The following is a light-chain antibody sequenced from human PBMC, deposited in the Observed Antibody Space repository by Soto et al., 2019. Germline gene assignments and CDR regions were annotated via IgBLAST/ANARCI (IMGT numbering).Light chain of an antibody. CDR3: GTWDSSLSLYV. J-gene: IGLJ1*01. CDR1: SSNIGNNY. Sequence: QSVLTQPPSVSAAPGQKVTISCSGSSSNIGNNYVPWYQQLPGTAPKLLIYENNKRPSGIPDRFSGSKSGTSATLGITGLQTGDEADYYCGTWDSSLSLYVFGTGTKVTVL. CDR2: ENN. V-gene: IGLV1-51*02.